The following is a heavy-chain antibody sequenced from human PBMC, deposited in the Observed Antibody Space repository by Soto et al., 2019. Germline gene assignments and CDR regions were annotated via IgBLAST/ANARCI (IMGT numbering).Heavy chain of an antibody. V-gene: IGHV1-8*02. CDR3: ARRSPQVNFDY. Sequence: QVQLVQSGAEVKKPGASVKVSCKASGYTFTSSDINWVRQATGQGLEWMVWMNTTSGNTGYAQKFRGRVTMTRNTSIGTAYMDLSSLRSKDPAVYYCARRSPQVNFDYWGQGTQVAF. D-gene: IGHD3-22*01. CDR2: MNTTSGNT. CDR1: GYTFTSSD. J-gene: IGHJ4*01.